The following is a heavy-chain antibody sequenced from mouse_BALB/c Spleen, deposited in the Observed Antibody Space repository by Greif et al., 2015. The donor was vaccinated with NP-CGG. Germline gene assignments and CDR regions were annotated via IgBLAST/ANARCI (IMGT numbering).Heavy chain of an antibody. CDR3: ARHGIHYYGYDAMDY. CDR2: IWSDGST. Sequence: QVQLQQSGPGLVAPSQSLSITCTISGFSLTSYGVHWVRQPPGKGLEWLVVIWSDGSTTYNSALKSRLSISKDNSKSXVFLKMNSLQTDDTVMYYCARHGIHYYGYDAMDYWGQGTSVTVSS. V-gene: IGHV2-6-1*01. J-gene: IGHJ4*01. D-gene: IGHD1-2*01. CDR1: GFSLTSYG.